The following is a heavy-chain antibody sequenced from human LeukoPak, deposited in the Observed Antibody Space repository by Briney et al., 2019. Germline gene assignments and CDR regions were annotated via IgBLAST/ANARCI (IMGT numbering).Heavy chain of an antibody. D-gene: IGHD3-22*01. J-gene: IGHJ3*02. CDR3: ARVLPYYYDSSGYYYRHAFDI. Sequence: SETLSLTCTVSGGSISSYYWSWIRQPPGKGLEWIGYIYYSGSTNYNPSLKSRVTISVDTSKNQLSLKLSSVTAADTAVYYCARVLPYYYDSSGYYYRHAFDIWGQGTMVTVSS. CDR2: IYYSGST. CDR1: GGSISSYY. V-gene: IGHV4-59*01.